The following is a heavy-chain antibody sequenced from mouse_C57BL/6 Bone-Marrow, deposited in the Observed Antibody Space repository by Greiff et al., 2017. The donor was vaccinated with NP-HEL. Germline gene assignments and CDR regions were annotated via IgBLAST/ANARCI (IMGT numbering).Heavy chain of an antibody. V-gene: IGHV3-6*01. CDR3: ARDRTDYSNLYAMDY. J-gene: IGHJ4*01. D-gene: IGHD2-5*01. CDR2: ISYDGSN. CDR1: GYSITSGYS. Sequence: DVQLQESGPGLVKPSQSLSLTCSVTGYSITSGYSWNWIRPFPGNKLEWTGYISYDGSNNYNPSLNNRISITRDTSKNQFFLKLNSVTTEDTATYYCARDRTDYSNLYAMDYWGQGTSVTVSS.